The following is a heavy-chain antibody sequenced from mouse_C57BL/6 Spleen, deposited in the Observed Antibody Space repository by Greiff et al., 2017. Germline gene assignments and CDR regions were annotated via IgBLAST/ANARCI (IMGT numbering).Heavy chain of an antibody. CDR1: GYTFTSYW. CDR2: IYPGSGST. CDR3: ARGDRDGTLRGY. D-gene: IGHD2-1*01. Sequence: QVQLQQPGAELVKPGASVKMSCKASGYTFTSYWITWVKQRPGQGLEWIGDIYPGSGSTNYNEKFKSKATLTVDTSSSTAYMQLSSLTSEDSAVYYCARGDRDGTLRGYWGQGTTLTVSS. J-gene: IGHJ2*01. V-gene: IGHV1-55*01.